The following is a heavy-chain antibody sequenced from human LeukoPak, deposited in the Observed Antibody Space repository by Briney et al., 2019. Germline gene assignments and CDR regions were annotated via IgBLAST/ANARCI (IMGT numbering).Heavy chain of an antibody. Sequence: SETLSLTCTVSGGSISSGGYYWSWIRQPPGKGLEWIGYIYHSGSTYHNPSLKSRVTISVDRSKNQVSLNLTSVTAADTAVYYCASPMTFVARGLKGIDAFNIWGLGTKVTVSS. CDR2: IYHSGST. J-gene: IGHJ3*02. V-gene: IGHV4-30-2*01. CDR3: ASPMTFVARGLKGIDAFNI. CDR1: GGSISSGGYY. D-gene: IGHD3-10*01.